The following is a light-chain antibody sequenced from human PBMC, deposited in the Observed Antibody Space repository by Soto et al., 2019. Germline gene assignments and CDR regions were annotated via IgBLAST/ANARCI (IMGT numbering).Light chain of an antibody. CDR1: SSDITYYNY. V-gene: IGLV2-14*03. CDR2: DVT. CDR3: SSFTTSTAFVV. J-gene: IGLJ2*01. Sequence: QSALTQPASVSGSPGQSITISCTGTSSDITYYNYVSWYQQHPGKAPKLMIYDVTNRPSGVSNRFSGSKSGNTASLTTSGLQAEDEAYYYCSSFTTSTAFVVFGGGTKVTVL.